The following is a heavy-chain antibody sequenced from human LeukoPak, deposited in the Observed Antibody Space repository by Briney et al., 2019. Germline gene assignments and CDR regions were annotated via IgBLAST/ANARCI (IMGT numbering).Heavy chain of an antibody. V-gene: IGHV1-3*01. J-gene: IGHJ4*02. D-gene: IGHD2-15*01. CDR1: GYTFTSYG. CDR3: ARGGVLSTLDY. Sequence: GASVKVSCKASGYTFTSYGISWVRQAPGQRLEWMGWINAGNGNTKYSQKFQGRVTITRDTSASTAYMELSSLRSEDTAVYYCARGGVLSTLDYWGQGTLVTVSS. CDR2: INAGNGNT.